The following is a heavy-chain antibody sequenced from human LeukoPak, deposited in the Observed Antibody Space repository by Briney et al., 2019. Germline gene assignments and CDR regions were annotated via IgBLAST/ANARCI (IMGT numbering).Heavy chain of an antibody. Sequence: PGGSLRLSCAASGSMSSTYEMNWVRQAPGKGLEWLSYISYNGRSIYYADSVKGRFTISRDNAKNSLYLQMDSLRAEDTAVYYCAKFSRAADSYWGQGTLVTVSS. CDR2: ISYNGRSI. CDR3: AKFSRAADSY. CDR1: GSMSSTYE. V-gene: IGHV3-48*03. J-gene: IGHJ4*02. D-gene: IGHD2-15*01.